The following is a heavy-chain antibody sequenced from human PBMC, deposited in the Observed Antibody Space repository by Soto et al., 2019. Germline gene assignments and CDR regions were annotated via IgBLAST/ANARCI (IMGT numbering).Heavy chain of an antibody. CDR3: ARGRKGSTRIYYYYMDV. CDR2: MDPNSGNT. D-gene: IGHD2-2*01. J-gene: IGHJ6*03. Sequence: GASVKVSCKASGYTFTSYDINWVRQATGQGLERMGWMDPNSGNTGYAQKFQGRVTMTRNTSISTAYMELSSLRSEDTAVYYCARGRKGSTRIYYYYMDVWGKGTTVTVSS. V-gene: IGHV1-8*01. CDR1: GYTFTSYD.